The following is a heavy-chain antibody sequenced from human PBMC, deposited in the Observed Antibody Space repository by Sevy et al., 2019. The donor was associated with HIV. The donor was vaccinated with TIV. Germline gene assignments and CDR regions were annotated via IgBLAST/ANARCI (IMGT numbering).Heavy chain of an antibody. D-gene: IGHD2-15*01. CDR3: ARGRQCCSGGSCYSTHVDY. J-gene: IGHJ4*02. V-gene: IGHV1-2*02. Sequence: ASVKVSCKASGYTFTGYHMHWVRQAPGQGLEWMGWINPNSGGTNYAQKFQGRVTMTRDTSISTAYMELSRLRSDDTAVYYCARGRQCCSGGSCYSTHVDYWGQGTLVTVSS. CDR1: GYTFTGYH. CDR2: INPNSGGT.